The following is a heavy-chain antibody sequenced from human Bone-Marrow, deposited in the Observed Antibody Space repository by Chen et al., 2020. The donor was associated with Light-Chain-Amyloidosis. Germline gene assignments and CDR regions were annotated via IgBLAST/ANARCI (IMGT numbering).Heavy chain of an antibody. Sequence: QVQLVESGGGVVQPGRSLRLSCAASGFTFSSYAMHWVRQAPGKGLEWVAVISYDGSNKYYADSVKGRFTISRDNSKNTLYLQMNSLRAEDTAVYYCASRDSSSSSGYYYYCMDVWGQGTTVTVSS. CDR1: GFTFSSYA. CDR3: ASRDSSSSSGYYYYCMDV. J-gene: IGHJ6*02. D-gene: IGHD6-6*01. V-gene: IGHV3-30-3*01. CDR2: ISYDGSNK.